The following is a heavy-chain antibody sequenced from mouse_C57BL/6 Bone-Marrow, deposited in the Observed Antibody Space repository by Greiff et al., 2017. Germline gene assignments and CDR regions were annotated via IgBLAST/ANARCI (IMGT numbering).Heavy chain of an antibody. D-gene: IGHD2-1*01. J-gene: IGHJ1*03. V-gene: IGHV5-6*01. CDR1: GFTFSSYG. CDR2: ISSGGSYT. CDR3: ARRGNYAYWYFDV. Sequence: EVQVVESGGDLVKPGGSLKLSCAASGFTFSSYGMSWVRQTPDKRLEWVANISSGGSYTYYPDSVKGRFTISRDNAKNTLYLQMSSLKSEDTAMYYCARRGNYAYWYFDVWGTGTTVTVSS.